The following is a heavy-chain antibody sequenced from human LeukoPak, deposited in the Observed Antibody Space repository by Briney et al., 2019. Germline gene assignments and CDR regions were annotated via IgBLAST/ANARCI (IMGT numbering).Heavy chain of an antibody. Sequence: PSETLSLTCTVSGVSISSSSYYWGWVRQPPGKGLEWIGSIYYSGDTYYSPSLKSRVTISVDTPKNQFSLKLSSVTAADTAVYHCARGAYCSSTSCCTTPYYFDYWGQGTLVTVSS. CDR3: ARGAYCSSTSCCTTPYYFDY. D-gene: IGHD2-2*02. CDR2: IYYSGDT. CDR1: GVSISSSSYY. V-gene: IGHV4-39*07. J-gene: IGHJ4*02.